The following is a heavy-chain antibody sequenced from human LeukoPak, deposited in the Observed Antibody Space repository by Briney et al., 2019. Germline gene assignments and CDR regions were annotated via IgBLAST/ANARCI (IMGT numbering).Heavy chain of an antibody. Sequence: SETLSLTCAVYGGSFSGYYWSWIRQPPGKGLEWIGEINHSGSTNYNPSLKSRVTISVDTSKNQFSLKLSSVTAADTAVFYCARGHCSSTSCYDPSFDYWGQGTLVTVSS. V-gene: IGHV4-34*01. D-gene: IGHD2-2*01. J-gene: IGHJ4*02. CDR1: GGSFSGYY. CDR2: INHSGST. CDR3: ARGHCSSTSCYDPSFDY.